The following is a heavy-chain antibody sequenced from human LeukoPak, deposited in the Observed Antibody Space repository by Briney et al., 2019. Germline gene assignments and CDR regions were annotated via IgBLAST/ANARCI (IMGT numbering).Heavy chain of an antibody. D-gene: IGHD2-15*01. CDR1: GLTFSSYL. J-gene: IGHJ4*02. V-gene: IGHV3-74*01. CDR3: ARDHCSGANCQVALDY. CDR2: INSEGSRT. Sequence: PGGSLRLSCAASGLTFSSYLMHGVRHAPGKGLVGVSRINSEGSRTFYADSVKGRFTISRDNAKNTLYLQMNSLRAEDTAVYYCARDHCSGANCQVALDYWGQGTVVSVSS.